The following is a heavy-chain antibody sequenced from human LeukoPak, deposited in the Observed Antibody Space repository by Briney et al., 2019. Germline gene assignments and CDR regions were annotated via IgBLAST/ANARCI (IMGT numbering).Heavy chain of an antibody. CDR1: GGSISSYY. Sequence: PSETLSLTCTVSGGSISSYYWSWIRQPPGKGLEWIGYIHYSGSTNYNPSLKSRVTISVDTSKNHFSLKLSSVTAADTAVYYCATSLTTVTHYYYYMDVWGKGTTVTISS. CDR3: ATSLTTVTHYYYYMDV. CDR2: IHYSGST. V-gene: IGHV4-59*01. J-gene: IGHJ6*03. D-gene: IGHD4-11*01.